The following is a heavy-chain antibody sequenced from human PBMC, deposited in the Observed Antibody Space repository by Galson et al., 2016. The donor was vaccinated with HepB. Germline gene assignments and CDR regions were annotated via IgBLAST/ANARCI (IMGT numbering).Heavy chain of an antibody. CDR1: GFSFSYYG. CDR2: ISYDGSNK. J-gene: IGHJ4*02. CDR3: AKAMAGSLIEVGCDY. Sequence: SLRLSCAASGFSFSYYGMHWVRQAPGKGLDWVAVISYDGSNKYYADSVKGRFTISRDNSKNTLYLQMNSLRTEDTAVYYCAKAMAGSLIEVGCDYWGQGARVTVSS. V-gene: IGHV3-30*18. D-gene: IGHD6-19*01.